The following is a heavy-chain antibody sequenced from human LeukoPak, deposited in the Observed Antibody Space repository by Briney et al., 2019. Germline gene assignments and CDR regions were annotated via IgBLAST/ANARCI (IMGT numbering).Heavy chain of an antibody. CDR1: GNSISTSKSY. Sequence: PSDTLSLTCTVSGNSISTSKSYWGWIRQPPGKGLEWIGSIYYSGSTYYNPSLKSRVTISVDTSKNQFSLKLSSVTAADTAVYYCARDRTYSSSSGGGDFDYWGQGTLVTVSS. CDR2: IYYSGST. V-gene: IGHV4-39*07. J-gene: IGHJ4*02. CDR3: ARDRTYSSSSGGGDFDY. D-gene: IGHD6-6*01.